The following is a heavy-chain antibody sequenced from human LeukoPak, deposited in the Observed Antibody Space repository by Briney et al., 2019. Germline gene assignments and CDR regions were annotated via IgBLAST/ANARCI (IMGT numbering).Heavy chain of an antibody. J-gene: IGHJ6*03. V-gene: IGHV3-21*01. D-gene: IGHD6-19*01. Sequence: PGGSLRLSCAASGFTFSSYSMNWVRQAPGKGLEWVSSISSSSSYIYHADSVKGRFTISRDNAKNSLYLQMNSLRAEDTAVYYCGTRISSGWYYYKTYYYYYYYMDVWGKGTTVTVSS. CDR2: ISSSSSYI. CDR3: GTRISSGWYYYKTYYYYYYYMDV. CDR1: GFTFSSYS.